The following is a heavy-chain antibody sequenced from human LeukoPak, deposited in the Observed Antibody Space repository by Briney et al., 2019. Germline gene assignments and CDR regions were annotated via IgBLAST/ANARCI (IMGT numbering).Heavy chain of an antibody. Sequence: GGSLRLSCAASGFTFSSYAMSWVRQAPGKGLEWVSAISGSGGSTYYADSVKGRFTISRDNSKNTLYLQMNSLRAEDTAVYYCAKDQRQLVHSIGYYYYGMDVWGQGTTVTVSS. CDR3: AKDQRQLVHSIGYYYYGMDV. V-gene: IGHV3-23*01. CDR1: GFTFSSYA. J-gene: IGHJ6*02. CDR2: ISGSGGST. D-gene: IGHD6-13*01.